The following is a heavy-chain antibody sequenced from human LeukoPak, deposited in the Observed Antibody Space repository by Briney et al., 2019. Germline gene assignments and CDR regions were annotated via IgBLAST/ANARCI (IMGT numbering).Heavy chain of an antibody. J-gene: IGHJ5*02. CDR2: IYYSGST. D-gene: IGHD3-22*01. CDR3: ARETISEYYYDSSGPA. CDR1: GFPFSAYS. Sequence: GSLRLSCAASGFPFSAYSMNWVRQPPGKGLEWIGSIYYSGSTYYNPSLKSRVTISVDTSKNQFSLKLSSVTAADTAVYYCARETISEYYYDSSGPAWGQGTLVTVSS. V-gene: IGHV4-38-2*02.